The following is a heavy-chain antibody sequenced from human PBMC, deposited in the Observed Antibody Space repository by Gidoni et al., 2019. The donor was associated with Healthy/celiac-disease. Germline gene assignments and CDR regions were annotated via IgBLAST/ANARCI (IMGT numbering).Heavy chain of an antibody. CDR3: ARLSGSTRRLPVDY. D-gene: IGHD1-26*01. J-gene: IGHJ4*02. CDR2: ISSSSSTI. Sequence: EVQLVESGGGLVQPGGSRRLSCAASGVTVSSFSMNWVRQAPGKGLEWFSYISSSSSTIYYAASVKGRFTISRDNAKNSRYLQMNSLRAEDTAVYYCARLSGSTRRLPVDYWGQGTLVTVSS. V-gene: IGHV3-48*01. CDR1: GVTVSSFS.